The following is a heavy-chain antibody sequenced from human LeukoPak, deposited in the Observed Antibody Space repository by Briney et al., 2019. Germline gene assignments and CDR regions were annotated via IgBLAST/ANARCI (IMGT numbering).Heavy chain of an antibody. V-gene: IGHV4-4*02. D-gene: IGHD6-13*01. CDR2: IYYSGST. J-gene: IGHJ1*01. CDR1: GGSISSSNW. CDR3: AREESYSAAGPRAPEYFQH. Sequence: SETLSLTCAVSGGSISSSNWWSWVRQPPGKGLEWIGSIYYSGSTYYNPSLKSRVTISVDTSKNQFSLKLSSVTAADTAVYYCAREESYSAAGPRAPEYFQHWGQGTLVTVSS.